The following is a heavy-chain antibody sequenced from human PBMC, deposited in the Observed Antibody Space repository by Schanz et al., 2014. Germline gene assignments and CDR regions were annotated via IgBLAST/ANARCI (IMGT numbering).Heavy chain of an antibody. D-gene: IGHD3-10*01. CDR2: VYATGRT. J-gene: IGHJ5*02. Sequence: QVQLQESGPGLVKPSETLSLTCAVSGASVSSFYWSWIRQPAGKGLEWIGHVYATGRTKYNPSLKIRVPMSVDTSQKQISLKLTSVTAADTAVYYCARTLVNGSRKWFVPWGPGTQVTVSS. CDR3: ARTLVNGSRKWFVP. V-gene: IGHV4-4*07. CDR1: GASVSSFY.